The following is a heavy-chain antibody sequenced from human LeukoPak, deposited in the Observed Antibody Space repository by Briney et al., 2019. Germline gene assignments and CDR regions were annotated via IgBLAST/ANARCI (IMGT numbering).Heavy chain of an antibody. V-gene: IGHV3-11*06. CDR2: ISSSSSYT. D-gene: IGHD6-13*01. Sequence: GGSLRLSCAASGFTFSDYYMSWIRQAPGKGLEWVSYISSSSSYTKYADSVKGRFTISRDNAKNSLYLQMNSLRAEDTAVYYCAGGGVGYSSSWYMYSSGWLFSPGGMDVWGKGTTVTVSS. CDR3: AGGGVGYSSSWYMYSSGWLFSPGGMDV. J-gene: IGHJ6*04. CDR1: GFTFSDYY.